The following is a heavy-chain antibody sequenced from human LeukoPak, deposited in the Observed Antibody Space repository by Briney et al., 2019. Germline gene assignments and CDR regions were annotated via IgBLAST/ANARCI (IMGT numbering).Heavy chain of an antibody. Sequence: GGSLRLSCAASGFTFSSYAISWVRQVQGKGLEWVSTISGSGGSTYYADSVKGRFTISRDNSKNTLYLQMNSLRAEDTAVYYCAKDEREYYGSGSFVGFDYWGQGTLVTVSS. D-gene: IGHD3-10*01. V-gene: IGHV3-23*01. CDR3: AKDEREYYGSGSFVGFDY. CDR1: GFTFSSYA. CDR2: ISGSGGST. J-gene: IGHJ4*02.